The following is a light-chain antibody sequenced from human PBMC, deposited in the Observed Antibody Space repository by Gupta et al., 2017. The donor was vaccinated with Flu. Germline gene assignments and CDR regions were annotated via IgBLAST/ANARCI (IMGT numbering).Light chain of an antibody. V-gene: IGKV1-39*01. J-gene: IGKJ1*01. CDR3: QQSYRAPWT. CDR2: AAS. CDR1: QDIRTS. Sequence: DIQMTQSPSPLSASVGDRVTISCRASQDIRTSLNWYQQKPGEAPKLLIYAASSLQSGVPSRFSGSGSGTDFTLTIKSLQPEDFAKYFCQQSYRAPWTFGPGTKVEI.